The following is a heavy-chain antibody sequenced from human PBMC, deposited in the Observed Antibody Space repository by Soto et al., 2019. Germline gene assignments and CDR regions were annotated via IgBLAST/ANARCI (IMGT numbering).Heavy chain of an antibody. CDR3: ARDFYYFSDRTGYYDY. Sequence: GGSLRLSCTASGVTFSSYWMHWVRQAPGKGLVWVSRINSDGSSTSYADSVKGRFTISKDNDKNTLYLQMTSLRAEETAVYYCARDFYYFSDRTGYYDYWRQGTLVPVSS. CDR2: INSDGSST. CDR1: GVTFSSYW. V-gene: IGHV3-74*01. D-gene: IGHD3-9*01. J-gene: IGHJ4*02.